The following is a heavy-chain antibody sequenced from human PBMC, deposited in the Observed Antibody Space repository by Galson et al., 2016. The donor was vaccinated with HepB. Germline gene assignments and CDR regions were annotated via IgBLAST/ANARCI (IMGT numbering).Heavy chain of an antibody. CDR2: IFHTGRV. CDR3: ARQYWGGPSDY. D-gene: IGHD2/OR15-2a*01. V-gene: IGHV4-34*12. J-gene: IGHJ4*02. Sequence: LEWIGQIFHTGRVNYTPSLASRVTISIDTSDNHFSLRPTSVTAADTALYYCARQYWGGPSDYWGQGTLVIVSS.